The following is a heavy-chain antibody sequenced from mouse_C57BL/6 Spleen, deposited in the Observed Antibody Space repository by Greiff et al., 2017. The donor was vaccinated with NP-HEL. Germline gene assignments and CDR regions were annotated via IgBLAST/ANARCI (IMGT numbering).Heavy chain of an antibody. CDR2: IDPENGDT. CDR1: GFNIKDDY. Sequence: EVQLVESGAELVRPGASVKLSCTASGFNIKDDYMHWVKQRPEQGLEWIGWIDPENGDTEYASKFQGKATITADTSSNTAYLQLSSLTSEDTAVYYCTPSMITYFDYWGQGTTLTVSS. V-gene: IGHV14-4*01. J-gene: IGHJ2*01. D-gene: IGHD2-4*01. CDR3: TPSMITYFDY.